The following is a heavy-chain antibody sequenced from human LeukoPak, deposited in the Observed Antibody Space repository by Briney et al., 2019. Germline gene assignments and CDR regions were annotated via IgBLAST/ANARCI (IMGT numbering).Heavy chain of an antibody. D-gene: IGHD1-14*01. CDR3: ARRFIGVSVENGRNPDY. J-gene: IGHJ4*02. CDR2: ISGSGGST. Sequence: PGWSLRLSCAASGFTFSSYAMRWVRQAPGKGLEWVSAISGSGGSTYHADSVKGRFTISRDNSKNTLYLHMNSLRAEDTAVYYCARRFIGVSVENGRNPDYWGQGTLVTVSS. V-gene: IGHV3-23*01. CDR1: GFTFSSYA.